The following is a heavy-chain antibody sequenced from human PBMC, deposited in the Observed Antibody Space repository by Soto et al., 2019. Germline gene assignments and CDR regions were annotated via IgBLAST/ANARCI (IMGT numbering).Heavy chain of an antibody. J-gene: IGHJ4*02. CDR2: ISGNGGTI. D-gene: IGHD3-10*01. CDR1: GFSFSNYA. V-gene: IGHV3-23*01. CDR3: AIQQVWSFDF. Sequence: GGSLRLSCADSGFSFSNYAMAWVRQAPGKGLDWVSSISGNGGTIYYADSVRGRFTISRDNSKNTLYLQMNSLRAEDTAIYYCAIQQVWSFDFWAQGTLVTVSS.